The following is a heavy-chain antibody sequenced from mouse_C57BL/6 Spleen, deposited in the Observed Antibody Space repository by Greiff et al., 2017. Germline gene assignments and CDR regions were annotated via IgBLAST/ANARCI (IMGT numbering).Heavy chain of an antibody. CDR1: GFSLTSYG. CDR2: IWSGGST. Sequence: VKLQESGPGLVQPSQSLSITCTVSGFSLTSYGVHWVRQSPGKGLEWLGVIWSGGSTDYNAAFISRLGISKDNSKSPVFFKMNSLQADDTAIYYCARRGYSKGYFDVWGTGTTVTVSS. D-gene: IGHD2-5*01. J-gene: IGHJ1*03. CDR3: ARRGYSKGYFDV. V-gene: IGHV2-2*01.